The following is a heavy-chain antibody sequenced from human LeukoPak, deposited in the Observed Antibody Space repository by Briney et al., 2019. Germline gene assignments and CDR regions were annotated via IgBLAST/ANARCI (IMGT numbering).Heavy chain of an antibody. Sequence: PSETLSLTCTVSGGSISSSSYYWGWIRQPPGKGLEWIGSIYYSGSTYYNPSLKSRVTISVDTSKNQFSLKLSSVTAADTAEYYCARHNGGYNYDAFDIWGQGTMVTVSS. CDR3: ARHNGGYNYDAFDI. V-gene: IGHV4-39*01. D-gene: IGHD5-24*01. CDR2: IYYSGST. J-gene: IGHJ3*02. CDR1: GGSISSSSYY.